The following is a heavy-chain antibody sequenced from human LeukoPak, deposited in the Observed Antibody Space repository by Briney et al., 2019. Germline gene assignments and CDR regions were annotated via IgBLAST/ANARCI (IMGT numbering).Heavy chain of an antibody. V-gene: IGHV1-2*02. CDR2: INPNSGGT. J-gene: IGHJ6*03. D-gene: IGHD6-13*01. Sequence: ASVKVSCKASGYTFTGYYMHWVRQAPGQELEWMGWINPNSGGTNYAQKFQGRVTMTRDTSIGTAYMELSRLRSDDTAVYYCARGRIAAAGTGPYYYYYYMDVWGKGTTVTVSS. CDR1: GYTFTGYY. CDR3: ARGRIAAAGTGPYYYYYYMDV.